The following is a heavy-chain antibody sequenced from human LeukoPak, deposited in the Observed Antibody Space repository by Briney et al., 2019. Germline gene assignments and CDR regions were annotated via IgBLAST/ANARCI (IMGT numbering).Heavy chain of an antibody. CDR2: ITTNGATT. CDR1: GFTFNSYT. Sequence: GGSLRLSCAASGFTFNSYTMTWVRQAPGKGLEWVSAITTNGATTYYADSVKGRFTISRDNSKSTLFLQMNSLRGDDTAVYYCAKVPLPTIRNGMDVWGQGTTVTVSS. CDR3: AKVPLPTIRNGMDV. D-gene: IGHD3-9*01. V-gene: IGHV3-23*01. J-gene: IGHJ6*02.